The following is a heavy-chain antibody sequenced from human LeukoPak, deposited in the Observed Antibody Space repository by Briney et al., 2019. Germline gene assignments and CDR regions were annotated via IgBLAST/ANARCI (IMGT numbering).Heavy chain of an antibody. CDR2: IYYSGST. V-gene: IGHV4-59*01. CDR1: GGSISSYY. D-gene: IGHD4-17*01. Sequence: SETLSLTCTVSGGSISSYYWSWIRQPPGEGLEWIGYIYYSGSTNYNPSLKSRVTISVDTSKNQFSLKLSSVTAADTAVYYCARESVTTPGPYYGMDVWGKGTTVTVSS. J-gene: IGHJ6*04. CDR3: ARESVTTPGPYYGMDV.